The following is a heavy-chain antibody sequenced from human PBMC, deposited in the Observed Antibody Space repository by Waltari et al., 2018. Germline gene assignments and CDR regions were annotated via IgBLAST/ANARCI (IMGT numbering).Heavy chain of an antibody. D-gene: IGHD2-21*01. V-gene: IGHV1-69*08. CDR2: IIPSFGTA. CDR3: ARDIQSWFDP. J-gene: IGHJ5*02. Sequence: HVQLVQSGAEVQKPGSSVKFSCKASGATFSSSAISWVRQAPGQGLEWMGRIIPSFGTANSAQKFQARVTITADKSTSTAYMELSSLRSEDTAGYYCARDIQSWFDPWGQGTLVTVSS. CDR1: GATFSSSA.